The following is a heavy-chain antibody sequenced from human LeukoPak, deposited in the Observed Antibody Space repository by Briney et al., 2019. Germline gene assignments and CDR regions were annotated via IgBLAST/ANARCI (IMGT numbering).Heavy chain of an antibody. V-gene: IGHV1-2*02. D-gene: IGHD5-18*01. CDR1: GYTFTSYY. CDR2: INPNSGGT. CDR3: ARDLGTAMVDY. J-gene: IGHJ4*02. Sequence: ASVKVSCKASGYTFTSYYMHWVRQAPGQGLEWMGIINPNSGGTNYAQKFQGRVTMTRDTSISTAYMELSRLRSDDTAVYYCARDLGTAMVDYWGQGTLVTVSS.